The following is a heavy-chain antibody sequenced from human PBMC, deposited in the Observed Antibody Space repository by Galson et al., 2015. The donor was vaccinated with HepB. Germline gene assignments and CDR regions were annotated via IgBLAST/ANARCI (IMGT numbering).Heavy chain of an antibody. Sequence: SLRLSCAASGFTFSNYAMHWVRQAPGKGLEWVAVISYDGSNKYNADSVKGRFTISRDNSKNTLFLQMNSLRAEDTAVYYCARDTYYDGSGYADFGYAFDIWGQGSMVIVSS. D-gene: IGHD3-22*01. CDR1: GFTFSNYA. J-gene: IGHJ3*02. CDR2: ISYDGSNK. V-gene: IGHV3-30-3*01. CDR3: ARDTYYDGSGYADFGYAFDI.